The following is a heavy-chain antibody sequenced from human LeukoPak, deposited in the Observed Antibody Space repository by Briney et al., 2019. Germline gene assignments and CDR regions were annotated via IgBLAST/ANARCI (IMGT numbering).Heavy chain of an antibody. CDR2: IYYSGST. D-gene: IGHD3-22*01. J-gene: IGHJ4*02. Sequence: SETLSLTCTVSGGSISSSSYYWGWIRQPPGKGLEWIGSIYYSGSTYYNPSLKSRVTISVDTSKNQFSLKLSSVTAADTAVYYCAKETYYYDSSGYYFDYWGQGTLVTVSS. CDR3: AKETYYYDSSGYYFDY. CDR1: GGSISSSSYY. V-gene: IGHV4-39*07.